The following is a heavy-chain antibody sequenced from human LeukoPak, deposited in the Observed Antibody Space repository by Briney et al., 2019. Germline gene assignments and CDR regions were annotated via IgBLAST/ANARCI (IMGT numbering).Heavy chain of an antibody. J-gene: IGHJ4*02. CDR3: ARGRIAMVRAVIGPFDY. CDR2: INHSGST. CDR1: GGSFSGYY. Sequence: SETLSLTCAVYGGSFSGYYWSWIRQPPGKGLEWIGEINHSGSTNYNPSLKSRVTISVDTSKNQFSLKLSSVTAADTAVYYCARGRIAMVRAVIGPFDYWGQGTLVTVSS. D-gene: IGHD3-10*01. V-gene: IGHV4-34*01.